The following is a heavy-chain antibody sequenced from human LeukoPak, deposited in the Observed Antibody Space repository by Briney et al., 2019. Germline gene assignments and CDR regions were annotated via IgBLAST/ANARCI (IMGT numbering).Heavy chain of an antibody. V-gene: IGHV1-18*04. J-gene: IGHJ4*02. CDR2: ISAYNGNT. D-gene: IGHD3-22*01. CDR3: ARDGSGYYDSSGYYYDDY. CDR1: GYTFTGYY. Sequence: ASVKVSCKASGYTFTGYYMHWVRQAPGQGLEWMGWISAYNGNTNYAQKLQGRVTMTTDTSTSTAYMELRSLRSDDTAVYYCARDGSGYYDSSGYYYDDYWGQGTLVTVSS.